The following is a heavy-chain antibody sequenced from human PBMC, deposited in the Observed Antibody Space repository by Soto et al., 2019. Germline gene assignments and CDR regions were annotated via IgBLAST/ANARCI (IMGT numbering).Heavy chain of an antibody. CDR3: ARTMTMVTRRGMDV. D-gene: IGHD4-17*01. J-gene: IGHJ6*02. Sequence: ASVKVSCKASGYTFTGYLMHWVRQAPGQGLEWMGWINPNSGGTNSAQKFQGRIIMTRDTSISTAYMELSSLRSDDTAIYYCARTMTMVTRRGMDVWGQGTTVTVSS. V-gene: IGHV1-2*02. CDR2: INPNSGGT. CDR1: GYTFTGYL.